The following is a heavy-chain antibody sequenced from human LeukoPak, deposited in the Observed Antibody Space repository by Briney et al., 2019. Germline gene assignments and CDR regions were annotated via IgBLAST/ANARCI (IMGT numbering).Heavy chain of an antibody. Sequence: PGGSLRLSCAASGFTFDDYAMHWVRHAPGKGLEWVSGISWNSGSIGYADSVKGRFTISRDNAKNSLYLQMNSLRAEDTALYYCAKDMRPIDYGDYYFDYWGQGTLVTVSS. CDR1: GFTFDDYA. D-gene: IGHD4-17*01. CDR2: ISWNSGSI. CDR3: AKDMRPIDYGDYYFDY. V-gene: IGHV3-9*01. J-gene: IGHJ4*02.